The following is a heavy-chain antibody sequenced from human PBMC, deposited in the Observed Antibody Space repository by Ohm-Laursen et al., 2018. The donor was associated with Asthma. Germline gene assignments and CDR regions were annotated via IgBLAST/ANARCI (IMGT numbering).Heavy chain of an antibody. V-gene: IGHV3-33*01. J-gene: IGHJ4*02. CDR1: GFMFSSNG. D-gene: IGHD2/OR15-2a*01. CDR3: ARDFGSRGNILVGYFDN. CDR2: VWNDGSNT. Sequence: SLRLSCTASGFMFSSNGMHWVRQAPGKGLEWVAVVWNDGSNTHYADSVRGRFTISRDKSNNRLYLQMNSLRAEDTAIYYCARDFGSRGNILVGYFDNWGQGTLVTVSA.